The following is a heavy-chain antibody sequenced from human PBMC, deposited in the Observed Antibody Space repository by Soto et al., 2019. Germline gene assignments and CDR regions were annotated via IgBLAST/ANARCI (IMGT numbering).Heavy chain of an antibody. J-gene: IGHJ4*02. Sequence: EVQLVESGGGLVQPGGSLRLSCAASGFTFSSYWMHWVRQAPGKGLVWVSRINSDGSSTSYADSVTGRFTISRDHAKNTLYLQMNSLRAEDTAVYYCVRTSLVVAAATREDYWGQGTLVSVSS. CDR3: VRTSLVVAAATREDY. D-gene: IGHD2-15*01. CDR2: INSDGSST. CDR1: GFTFSSYW. V-gene: IGHV3-74*01.